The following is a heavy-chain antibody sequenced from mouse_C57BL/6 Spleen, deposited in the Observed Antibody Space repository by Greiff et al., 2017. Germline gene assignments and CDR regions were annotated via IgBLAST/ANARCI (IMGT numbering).Heavy chain of an antibody. CDR1: GFNIKDDY. CDR3: TTSITTVVGHYAMDY. Sequence: VQLQQSGAELVRPGASVKLSCTASGFNIKDDYMHWVKQRPEQGLEWIGWIDPENGDTEYASKFQGKATITADTSSNTAYLQLSSLTSEDTAVYYCTTSITTVVGHYAMDYWGQGTSVTVSS. V-gene: IGHV14-4*01. CDR2: IDPENGDT. J-gene: IGHJ4*01. D-gene: IGHD1-1*01.